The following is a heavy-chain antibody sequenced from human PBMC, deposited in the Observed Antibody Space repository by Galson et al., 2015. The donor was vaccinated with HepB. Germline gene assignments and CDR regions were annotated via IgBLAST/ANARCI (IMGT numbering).Heavy chain of an antibody. D-gene: IGHD3-3*01. J-gene: IGHJ6*02. CDR1: GFTFSCSA. V-gene: IGHV3-73*01. CDR2: IRGRPHSYAT. Sequence: ALRLSCAASGFTFSCSAIHWVRQASGKGLERLGQIRGRPHSYATTFFASVEGRFTISRDDSENTAYLQMNSLKTEDTAVYYCARPPFGVEEYYYGLDVWGQGTTVTVSS. CDR3: ARPPFGVEEYYYGLDV.